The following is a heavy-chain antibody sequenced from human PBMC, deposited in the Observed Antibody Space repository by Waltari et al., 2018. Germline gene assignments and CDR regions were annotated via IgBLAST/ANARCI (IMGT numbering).Heavy chain of an antibody. CDR2: IYYSGST. CDR1: GGSIISYY. J-gene: IGHJ4*02. Sequence: QVQLQESGPGLVKPSETLSLTCTVSGGSIISYYWSWIRPPPGTGLEWLGYIYYSGSTNYNPSLKRRGTISVDTSKNQFSLKLSSVTAADTAVYYCARDRKGWERTGDFDYWGQGTLVTGSS. V-gene: IGHV4-59*01. D-gene: IGHD1-26*01. CDR3: ARDRKGWERTGDFDY.